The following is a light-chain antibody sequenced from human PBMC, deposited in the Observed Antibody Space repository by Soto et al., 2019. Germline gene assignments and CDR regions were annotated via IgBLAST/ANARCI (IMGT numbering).Light chain of an antibody. J-gene: IGKJ1*01. Sequence: TVLTQSPATLSVSPGERATLSCRASQSVSRNLAWYQQKPGQAPRLLIYGASTRATGIPARFSGSGSGTDFTLTISSLQSEDFAVYYCQKYDNWLPEQTFGQGTKVEIK. V-gene: IGKV3-15*01. CDR3: QKYDNWLPEQT. CDR2: GAS. CDR1: QSVSRN.